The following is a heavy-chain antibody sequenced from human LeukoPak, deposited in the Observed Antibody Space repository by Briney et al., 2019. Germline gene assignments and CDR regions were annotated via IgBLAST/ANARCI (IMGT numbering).Heavy chain of an antibody. Sequence: PGGSLRLSCAASGFTVSSNYMSWVRQAPGKGLEWVSVIYGGGSTYYADSVKGRFTISRDNSKNTLYLQMNSLRAEDTAVYYCAADYYGSGSSDYWGQGTLVTVSS. CDR2: IYGGGST. D-gene: IGHD3-10*01. CDR3: AADYYGSGSSDY. V-gene: IGHV3-53*01. CDR1: GFTVSSNY. J-gene: IGHJ4*02.